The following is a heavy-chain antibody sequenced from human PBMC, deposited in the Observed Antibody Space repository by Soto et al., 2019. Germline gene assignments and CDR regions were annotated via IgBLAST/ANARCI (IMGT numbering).Heavy chain of an antibody. V-gene: IGHV3-23*01. CDR2: ISRSGDIT. J-gene: IGHJ6*02. CDR1: GFNFRNHA. D-gene: IGHD3-3*01. CDR3: VKDWSGEKCPCMDV. Sequence: EVQLWEFGGGLVQPGRSLRLSCEASGFNFRNHAMTWVRQAPGKGPEWVSSISRSGDITYYVDSVKGRFIISRDNSKNTLYLQMNGLSAEDAAIYYCVKDWSGEKCPCMDVWGQGTTVTVS.